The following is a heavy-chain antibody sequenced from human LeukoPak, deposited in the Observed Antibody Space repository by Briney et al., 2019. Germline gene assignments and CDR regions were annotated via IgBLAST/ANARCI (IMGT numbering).Heavy chain of an antibody. Sequence: ASVEVSCKASGYTFTSYDINWVRQATGQGLEWMGWMNPNSGNTGYAQKFQGRVTMTRNTSISTAYMELSSLRSEDTAVYYCARSFGGNYYYYYGMDVWGQGTTVTVSS. CDR1: GYTFTSYD. D-gene: IGHD3-10*01. CDR3: ARSFGGNYYYYYGMDV. CDR2: MNPNSGNT. V-gene: IGHV1-8*01. J-gene: IGHJ6*02.